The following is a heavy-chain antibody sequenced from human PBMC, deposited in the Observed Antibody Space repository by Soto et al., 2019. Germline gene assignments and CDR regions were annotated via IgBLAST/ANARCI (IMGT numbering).Heavy chain of an antibody. CDR2: IYSGGYT. CDR1: GFTVSNNY. J-gene: IGHJ4*02. D-gene: IGHD2-2*01. CDR3: ATQPGGGGY. Sequence: EVQLVESGGGLIQPGGSLRLSCAVSGFTVSNNYMSWVRQAPGKGLEGVSVIYSGGYTAYGDSVKGRFTISRDNSKNTPYPQRNALGGDAPAVFFCATQPGGGGYWGQGTLVTVSS. V-gene: IGHV3-53*01.